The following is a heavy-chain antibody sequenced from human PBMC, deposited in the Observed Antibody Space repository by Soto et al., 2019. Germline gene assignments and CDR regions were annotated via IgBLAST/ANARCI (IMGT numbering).Heavy chain of an antibody. CDR1: GGSFSGYY. CDR2: INHSGST. CDR3: ARVLAAAAAPVDWFDP. D-gene: IGHD6-13*01. V-gene: IGHV4-34*01. Sequence: QVQLQQWGAGLLKPSETLSLTCAVYGGSFSGYYWSWIRQPPGKGLEWIGEINHSGSTNYNPSLKSRVTLSVDTSKNQFSLKLSSVTAADTAVYCCARVLAAAAAPVDWFDPWGQGTLVTVSS. J-gene: IGHJ5*02.